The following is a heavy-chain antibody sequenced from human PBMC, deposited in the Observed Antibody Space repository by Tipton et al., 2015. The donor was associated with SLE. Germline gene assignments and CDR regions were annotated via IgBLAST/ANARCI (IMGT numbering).Heavy chain of an antibody. CDR1: GGSTTRFY. Sequence: TLSLTCSVSGGSTTRFYWSWIRQSPGKTMEWIGYVYYSGNTNYNPSLKSRVTISMDTSKNQVSLRLNSVTAADTAVYYCARANEDAFDFWGQGTMVTVSS. D-gene: IGHD1-1*01. V-gene: IGHV4-59*01. CDR2: VYYSGNT. CDR3: ARANEDAFDF. J-gene: IGHJ3*01.